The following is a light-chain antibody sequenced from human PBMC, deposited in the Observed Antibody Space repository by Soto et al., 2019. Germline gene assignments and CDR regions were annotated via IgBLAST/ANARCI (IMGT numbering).Light chain of an antibody. CDR2: GAS. Sequence: DIVLTQSPATLSLSPGERAILSCRASQTFNSNYLAWSQQKPGQAPRLLIYGASRRATGIPDRFSGSASGTDFTLTISRLEPEDFAVYFCQQYSDLPMTFGQGTRLDIK. CDR1: QTFNSNY. V-gene: IGKV3-20*01. J-gene: IGKJ1*01. CDR3: QQYSDLPMT.